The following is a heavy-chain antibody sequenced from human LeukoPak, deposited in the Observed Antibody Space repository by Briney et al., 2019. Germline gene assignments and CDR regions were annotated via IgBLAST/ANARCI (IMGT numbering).Heavy chain of an antibody. CDR1: GFTFSSYS. CDR2: ISYDGSNK. D-gene: IGHD3-22*01. J-gene: IGHJ4*02. V-gene: IGHV3-30*18. Sequence: GGSLRLSCAASGFTFSSYSMNWVRQAPGKGLEWVAVISYDGSNKDYADSVKGRFTISRDNSKNTLYLQMNSLRAEDTAVYYCAKDRSSGPIDYWGQGTLVTVSS. CDR3: AKDRSSGPIDY.